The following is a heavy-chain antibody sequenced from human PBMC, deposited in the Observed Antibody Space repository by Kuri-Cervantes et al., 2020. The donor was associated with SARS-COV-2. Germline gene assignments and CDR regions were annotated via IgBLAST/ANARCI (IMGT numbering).Heavy chain of an antibody. CDR1: GFTFSVYS. D-gene: IGHD5-24*01. CDR2: ISSSSGYI. V-gene: IGHV3-21*01. Sequence: GESLKISCAASGFTFSVYSMNWVRQAPGKGLEWVSTISSSSGYIYYADSVKGRFTMSRDNSKKTLYLQMNSLRAEDTAVYYCAKPQRWALDTWGQGTLVTVDS. J-gene: IGHJ5*02. CDR3: AKPQRWALDT.